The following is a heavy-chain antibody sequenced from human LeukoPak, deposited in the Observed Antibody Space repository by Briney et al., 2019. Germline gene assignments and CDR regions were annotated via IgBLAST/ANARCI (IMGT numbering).Heavy chain of an antibody. CDR3: ARQYYYYSIDS. V-gene: IGHV4-59*08. J-gene: IGHJ4*02. CDR2: IHYSEGT. D-gene: IGHD3-22*01. CDR1: GASISSYY. Sequence: SETLSLTCTVSGASISSYYWSWVRQPPGKGVEWIGYIHYSEGTKYNPSLKSRVTISVDTSKNQFSLKLSSVTAADTAVYYCARQYYYYSIDSWGQGTLVTVSS.